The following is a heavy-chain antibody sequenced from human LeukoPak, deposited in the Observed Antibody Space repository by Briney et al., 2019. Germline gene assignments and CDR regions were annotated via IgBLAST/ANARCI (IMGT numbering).Heavy chain of an antibody. Sequence: ASVKVFCKVSGYTLTELSMHWVRQAPGKGLEWMGGFDPEDGETIYAQKFQGRVTMTEDTSTDTAYMELSSLRSEDTAVYYCATVKIDYDSSGYYWEYYFDYWGQGTLVTVSS. D-gene: IGHD3-22*01. CDR2: FDPEDGET. CDR1: GYTLTELS. CDR3: ATVKIDYDSSGYYWEYYFDY. V-gene: IGHV1-24*01. J-gene: IGHJ4*02.